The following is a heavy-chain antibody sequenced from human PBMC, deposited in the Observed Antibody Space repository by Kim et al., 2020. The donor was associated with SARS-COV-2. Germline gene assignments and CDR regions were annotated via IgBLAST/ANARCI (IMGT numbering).Heavy chain of an antibody. CDR3: ANDRCTGTDYDFDS. V-gene: IGHV3-74*01. J-gene: IGHJ4*02. Sequence: YADSVKGRFTLSRDNAKNTLYLQMNSRRAEDTAVYYCANDRCTGTDYDFDSWGQGTLVTVSS. D-gene: IGHD2-8*02.